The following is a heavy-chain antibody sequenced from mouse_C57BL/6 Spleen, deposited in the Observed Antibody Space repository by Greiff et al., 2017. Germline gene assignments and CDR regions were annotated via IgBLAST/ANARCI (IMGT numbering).Heavy chain of an antibody. Sequence: VKLQQPGTELVKPGASVKLSCKASGYTFTSYWMHWVKQRPGQGLEWIGNINPSNGGTNYNEKFKSKATLTVDKSSSTAYMQLSSLTSEDSAVYYCARSGFGYYGSSYDWFAYWGQGTLVTVSA. CDR1: GYTFTSYW. CDR3: ARSGFGYYGSSYDWFAY. CDR2: INPSNGGT. D-gene: IGHD1-1*01. J-gene: IGHJ3*01. V-gene: IGHV1-53*01.